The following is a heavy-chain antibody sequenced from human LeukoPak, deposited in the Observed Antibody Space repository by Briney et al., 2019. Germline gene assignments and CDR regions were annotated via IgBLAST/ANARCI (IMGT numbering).Heavy chain of an antibody. CDR1: GFTFSSYG. CDR3: AKDYCSSTSCYFWDY. V-gene: IGHV3-30*18. J-gene: IGHJ4*02. CDR2: ISYDGSNK. D-gene: IGHD2-2*01. Sequence: PGGSLRLSCAASGFTFSSYGMHWVRQAPGKGLEWVAVISYDGSNKYYADSVKSRFTISRDNSKNTLYLKMNSLRAEDTAVYYCAKDYCSSTSCYFWDYWGQGTLVTVSS.